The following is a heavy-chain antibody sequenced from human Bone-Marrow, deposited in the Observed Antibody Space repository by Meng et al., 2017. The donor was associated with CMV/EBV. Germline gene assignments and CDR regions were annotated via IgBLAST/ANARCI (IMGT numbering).Heavy chain of an antibody. D-gene: IGHD1-26*01. CDR3: ARDSTIVGVKGYYYGMDV. CDR1: GFTFSSYS. J-gene: IGHJ6*02. CDR2: ISSSSSTI. V-gene: IGHV3-48*04. Sequence: GESLKISCAASGFTFSSYSMNWVRQAPGKGLEWVSYISSSSSTIYYADSVKGRFTISRDNAKNSLYLQMNSLRAEDTAVYYCARDSTIVGVKGYYYGMDVWGQGTTGTV.